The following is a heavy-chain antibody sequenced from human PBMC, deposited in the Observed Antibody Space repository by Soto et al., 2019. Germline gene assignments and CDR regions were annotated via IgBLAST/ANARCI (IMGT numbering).Heavy chain of an antibody. J-gene: IGHJ4*02. CDR1: GFTFDDYA. V-gene: IGHV3-9*01. Sequence: GGSLRLSCAASGFTFDDYAMHWVRQAPGKGLEWVSGISWNSGSIGYADSVKGRFTISRDNAKNSLYLQMNSLRAEDTALYYCAKGDMVRGVIKFGDPFDYWGQGTLVTVSS. CDR2: ISWNSGSI. D-gene: IGHD3-10*01. CDR3: AKGDMVRGVIKFGDPFDY.